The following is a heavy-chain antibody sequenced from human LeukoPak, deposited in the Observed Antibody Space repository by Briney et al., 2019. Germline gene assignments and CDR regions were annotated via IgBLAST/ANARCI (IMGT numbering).Heavy chain of an antibody. CDR2: INEDGSGK. CDR1: GFTFSNYW. V-gene: IGHV3-7*01. J-gene: IGHJ6*04. CDR3: ARDDGDV. Sequence: GGSLRLSCVSSGFTFSNYWMKWVRQAPGKGLEWVASINEDGSGKFSVGSVKDRISISRDNTRNSLDLQINSLTVEDTAIYYCARDDGDVWGTGTTVTVSS.